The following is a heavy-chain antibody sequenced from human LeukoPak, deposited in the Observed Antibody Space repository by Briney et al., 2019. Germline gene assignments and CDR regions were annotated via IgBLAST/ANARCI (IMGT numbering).Heavy chain of an antibody. J-gene: IGHJ4*02. V-gene: IGHV3-30*04. Sequence: SVTGRFTISRDNSINTLYLQMNSLRAEDTASYYCARDLLLLYVTRSLFDYCGQGTLVTVSS. D-gene: IGHD2-8*01. CDR3: ARDLLLLYVTRSLFDY.